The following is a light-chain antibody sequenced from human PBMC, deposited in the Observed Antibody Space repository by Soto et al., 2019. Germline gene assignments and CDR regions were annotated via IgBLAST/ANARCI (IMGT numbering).Light chain of an antibody. CDR3: RSYAGSPRYV. CDR1: SSDVGGYNY. J-gene: IGLJ1*01. V-gene: IGLV2-11*01. Sequence: QSALTQPRSVSGSPGQSVTLSCTGTSSDVGGYNYVSWYQQHPGKAPKVMIYDVSERPSGVPDRFSGSKSGNTASLTISGLQAEDEADYYCRSYAGSPRYVFGTGTKLTVL. CDR2: DVS.